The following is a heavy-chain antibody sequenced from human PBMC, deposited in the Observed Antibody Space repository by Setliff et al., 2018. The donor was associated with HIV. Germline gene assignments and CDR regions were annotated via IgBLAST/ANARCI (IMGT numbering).Heavy chain of an antibody. D-gene: IGHD3-10*01. CDR1: GGSVSSSSYY. CDR2: IFNDGRT. V-gene: IGHV4-39*01. CDR3: ARHFPSISLFFGDPGPFDR. Sequence: KASETLSLTCTVSGGSVSSSSYYWGWIRQPPGKGLEWSGSIFNDGRTYYNPSLKSRVTIPMDTSTNQFSLKLSSVTAADTAVYFCARHFPSISLFFGDPGPFDRWGQGALVTVSS. J-gene: IGHJ4*02.